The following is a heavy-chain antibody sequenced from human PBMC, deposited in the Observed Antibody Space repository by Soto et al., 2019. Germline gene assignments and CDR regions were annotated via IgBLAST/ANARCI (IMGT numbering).Heavy chain of an antibody. V-gene: IGHV1-69*13. J-gene: IGHJ4*02. CDR2: IIPIFGTA. CDR1: GGTFSSYA. D-gene: IGHD3-22*01. Sequence: RASVKVSCKASGGTFSSYAISWVRQAPGQGLEWMGGIIPIFGTANYAQKFQGRVTITADESTSTAYMELSSLRSEDTAVYYWARTHYYDSSGYLDYWGQGTLVTVSS. CDR3: ARTHYYDSSGYLDY.